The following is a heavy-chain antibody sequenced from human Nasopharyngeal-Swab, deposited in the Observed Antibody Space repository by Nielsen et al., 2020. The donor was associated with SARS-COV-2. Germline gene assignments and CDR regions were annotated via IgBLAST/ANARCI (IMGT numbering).Heavy chain of an antibody. CDR2: INYSGHT. Sequence: SETLSLTCGFYGGSFSGYFWTWIRQPPGKGLEWIGEINYSGHTTYNPSLKSRVSISADTSKRQFSLRLTSVTAADTAVYYCARTLVRGAADYWGQGTLVAVSS. V-gene: IGHV4-34*01. CDR1: GGSFSGYF. CDR3: ARTLVRGAADY. D-gene: IGHD3-10*01. J-gene: IGHJ4*02.